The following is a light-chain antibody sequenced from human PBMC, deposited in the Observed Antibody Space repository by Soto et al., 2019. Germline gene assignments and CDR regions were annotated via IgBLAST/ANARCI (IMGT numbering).Light chain of an antibody. CDR3: QQYGSSPLT. Sequence: DIVLTQSPATLPLSPGERATLSSRASQSVSSSYLAWYKKKPGQAPRVXIYGASSRATFIADRVSGSGSGTEFTLTISRLDPEYFAVYYCQQYGSSPLTFGGGTKVDIK. J-gene: IGKJ4*01. CDR2: GAS. CDR1: QSVSSSY. V-gene: IGKV3-20*01.